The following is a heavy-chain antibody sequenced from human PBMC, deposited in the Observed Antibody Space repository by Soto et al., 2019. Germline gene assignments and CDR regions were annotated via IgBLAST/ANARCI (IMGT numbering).Heavy chain of an antibody. CDR3: ARDGEPVFYYFDD. CDR2: IWYDGSNK. Sequence: PGGSLRLSCAASGFTFSSYGMHWVRQAPGKGLEWVAVIWYDGSNKYYADSVKGRFTISRDNSKNTLYLQMNSLRAEDTAVYYCARDGEPVFYYFDDWGQGTLVTVSS. V-gene: IGHV3-33*01. CDR1: GFTFSSYG. J-gene: IGHJ4*02. D-gene: IGHD7-27*01.